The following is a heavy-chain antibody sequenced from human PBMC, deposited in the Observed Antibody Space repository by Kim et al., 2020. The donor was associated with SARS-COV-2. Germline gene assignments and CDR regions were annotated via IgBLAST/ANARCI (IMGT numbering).Heavy chain of an antibody. J-gene: IGHJ4*01. CDR3: ARALDYYDRGAYYD. Sequence: SETLSLTCTVSGGSISTSSYYWGWIRQPPGKGLEWIGNIYYSGNTYYNSSLKSRVTIFLDTSKNQFTLKLSSVTAADTAVYYCARALDYYDRGAYYDWGQGSLVTVSS. CDR1: GGSISTSSYY. D-gene: IGHD3-22*01. CDR2: IYYSGNT. V-gene: IGHV4-39*01.